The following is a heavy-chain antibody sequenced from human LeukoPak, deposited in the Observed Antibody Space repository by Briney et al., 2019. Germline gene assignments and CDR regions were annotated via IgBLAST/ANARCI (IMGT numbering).Heavy chain of an antibody. CDR2: ISSSSSYI. CDR3: ARVVAAAYYFDY. V-gene: IGHV3-21*01. D-gene: IGHD2-15*01. CDR1: GFTFSSYA. Sequence: SGGSLRLSCAASGFTFSSYAMSWVRQAPGKGLEWVSSISSSSSYIYYADSVKGRFTISRDNAKNSLYLQMNSLRAEDTAVYYCARVVAAAYYFDYWGQGTLVTVSS. J-gene: IGHJ4*02.